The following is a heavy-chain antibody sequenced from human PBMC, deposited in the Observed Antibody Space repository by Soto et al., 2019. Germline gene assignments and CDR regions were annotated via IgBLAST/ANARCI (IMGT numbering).Heavy chain of an antibody. CDR3: ARAGCDGGTCYTLVGLRYGMDV. CDR2: ISYDGNNK. CDR1: GFTFSNYA. J-gene: IGHJ6*02. V-gene: IGHV3-30-3*01. Sequence: QVQLVESGGGVVQPGRSLRLSCAASGFTFSNYAMYWVRQAPGKGLEWVAVISYDGNNKYYADSVKGRLTISRDNSKNTLYLQMNSLRAEDTDVYYCARAGCDGGTCYTLVGLRYGMDVWGQGTTVTVSS. D-gene: IGHD2-15*01.